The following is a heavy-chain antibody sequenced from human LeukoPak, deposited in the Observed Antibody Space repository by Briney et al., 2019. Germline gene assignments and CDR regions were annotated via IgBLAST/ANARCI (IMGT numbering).Heavy chain of an antibody. CDR2: ISSSSSYI. CDR3: ARDAGIAARGFGY. J-gene: IGHJ4*02. D-gene: IGHD6-6*01. CDR1: GFTFISYS. V-gene: IGHV3-21*01. Sequence: GGSLRLSCAASGFTFISYSMNWVRQAPGKGLEWVSSISSSSSYIYYADSVKGRFTISRDNAKNSLYLQMNSLRAEDTAVYYCARDAGIAARGFGYWGQGTLVTVSS.